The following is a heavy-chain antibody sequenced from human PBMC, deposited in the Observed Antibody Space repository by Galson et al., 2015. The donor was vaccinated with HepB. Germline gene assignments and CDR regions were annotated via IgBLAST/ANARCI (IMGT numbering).Heavy chain of an antibody. Sequence: SLRLSCAASGLPFSSYGMHWVRQAPGKGLEWVAHISYDGSNKYFTDSVKGRFTISRDNSNNTLYLQMNSLRAEDTAVYYCAKGGYYDSSGYLADYWGQGTLVTVSS. D-gene: IGHD3-22*01. CDR2: ISYDGSNK. CDR1: GLPFSSYG. CDR3: AKGGYYDSSGYLADY. V-gene: IGHV3-30*18. J-gene: IGHJ4*02.